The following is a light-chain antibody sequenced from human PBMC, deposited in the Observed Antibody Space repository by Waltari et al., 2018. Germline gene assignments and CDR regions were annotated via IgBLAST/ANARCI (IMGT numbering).Light chain of an antibody. Sequence: QSALTQPRSVSGSPGQSVPISCTGTSRDVSGYNYVYWYQQHPGQAPKLMIYDVSKRPSGVPDRFPGSKSGNTASLTISGLQAEDEADYYCCSFAGSYVFGTGTKVTVL. CDR1: SRDVSGYNY. CDR2: DVS. CDR3: CSFAGSYV. V-gene: IGLV2-11*01. J-gene: IGLJ1*01.